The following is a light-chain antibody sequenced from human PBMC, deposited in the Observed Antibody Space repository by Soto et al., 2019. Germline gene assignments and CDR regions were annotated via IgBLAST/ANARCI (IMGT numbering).Light chain of an antibody. CDR2: DAS. CDR3: QQYNFWPPLT. Sequence: EIVMTQSPATLSVSPGERATLSCRASQSVNSNLAWYRQKPGHAPRLLISDASTRATGVPARFSGSGSGTEFTRTISSLQSEDSGIYYCQQYNFWPPLTFGGGTKVEIK. CDR1: QSVNSN. V-gene: IGKV3-15*01. J-gene: IGKJ4*01.